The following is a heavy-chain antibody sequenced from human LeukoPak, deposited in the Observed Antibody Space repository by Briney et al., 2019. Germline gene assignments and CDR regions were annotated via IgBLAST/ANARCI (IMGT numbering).Heavy chain of an antibody. CDR3: AKDLSPEYYYDSSGYYRPYYFDY. CDR2: INDNGGSI. CDR1: GFTFSSYG. Sequence: GGSLRLFCAASGFTFSSYGMNWVRQAPGKGLEWVSSINDNGGSIYYADSVKGRFTISRDNSKNTLYLQMNSLRAEDTAVYYCAKDLSPEYYYDSSGYYRPYYFDYWGQGTLVTVSS. D-gene: IGHD3-22*01. V-gene: IGHV3-23*01. J-gene: IGHJ4*02.